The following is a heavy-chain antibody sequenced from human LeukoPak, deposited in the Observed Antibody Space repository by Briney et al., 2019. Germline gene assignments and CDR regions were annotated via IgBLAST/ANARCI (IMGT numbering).Heavy chain of an antibody. Sequence: PGGSLRLSCIASGFTFNTYAMQWVRQAPGKGLEWVAVISIGGKTQYYADSVKGRFTISRDDSKSTLYLEMDSLRDEDTALFYCAREEYGFGLGALDVWGQGTTVTVS. D-gene: IGHD3-10*01. CDR2: ISIGGKTQ. CDR3: AREEYGFGLGALDV. J-gene: IGHJ6*02. CDR1: GFTFNTYA. V-gene: IGHV3-30*04.